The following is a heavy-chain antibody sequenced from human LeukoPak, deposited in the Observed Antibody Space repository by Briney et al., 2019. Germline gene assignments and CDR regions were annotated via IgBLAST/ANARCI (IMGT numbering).Heavy chain of an antibody. CDR3: AKDRKGYYFDY. CDR1: GFTFSSYG. V-gene: IGHV3-30*18. D-gene: IGHD3-22*01. CDR2: ISYDGSNK. Sequence: AGGSLRLSCAASGFTFSSYGMHWVRQAPGKGLEWVAVISYDGSNKYYADSVKGRFTISRDNSKNTLYQQMNSLRAEDTAVYYCAKDRKGYYFDYWGQGTLVTVSS. J-gene: IGHJ4*02.